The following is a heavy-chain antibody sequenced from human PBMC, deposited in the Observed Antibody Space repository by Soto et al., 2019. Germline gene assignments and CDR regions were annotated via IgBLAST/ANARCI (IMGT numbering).Heavy chain of an antibody. CDR3: ARAVDTAMVYYYYYYMDV. J-gene: IGHJ6*03. Sequence: GGSLRLSCAASGFTFSDYYMSWIRQAPGKGLEWVSYISSSGSTIYYADSVKGRFTISRDNAKNSLYLQMNSLRAEDTAVYYCARAVDTAMVYYYYYYMDVWGKGTTVTVSS. CDR1: GFTFSDYY. CDR2: ISSSGSTI. V-gene: IGHV3-11*01. D-gene: IGHD5-18*01.